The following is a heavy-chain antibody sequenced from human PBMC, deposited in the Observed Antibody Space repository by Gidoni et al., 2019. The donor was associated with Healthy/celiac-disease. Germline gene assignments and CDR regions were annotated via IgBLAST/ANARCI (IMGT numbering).Heavy chain of an antibody. D-gene: IGHD3-22*01. V-gene: IGHV4-34*01. J-gene: IGHJ4*02. Sequence: AVYGGSFSGYYWSWIRQPPGKGLEWIGEINHSGSNNYNPSLKSRVTISVDTYKNQVSLKLSSVTAADTAVYYCARVTVVNYFDYWGQGTLVTGSS. CDR3: ARVTVVNYFDY. CDR1: GGSFSGYY. CDR2: INHSGSN.